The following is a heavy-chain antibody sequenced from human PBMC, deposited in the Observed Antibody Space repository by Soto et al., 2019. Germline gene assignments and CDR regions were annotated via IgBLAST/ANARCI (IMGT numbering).Heavy chain of an antibody. V-gene: IGHV3-30-3*01. CDR2: ISYDGSNK. J-gene: IGHJ4*02. CDR1: GFTFSSYA. D-gene: IGHD2-21*02. Sequence: QVQLVESGGGVVQPGRSLRLSCAASGFTFSSYAMHWVRQAPGKGLEWVAVISYDGSNKYYADSVKGRFTISRDNSKNTLYLQINSLRAEDTAVYYCASMVVTATYYFDYWGQGTLVTVSS. CDR3: ASMVVTATYYFDY.